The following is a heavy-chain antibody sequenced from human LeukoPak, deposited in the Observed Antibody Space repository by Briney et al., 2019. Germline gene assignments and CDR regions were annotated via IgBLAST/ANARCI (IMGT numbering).Heavy chain of an antibody. D-gene: IGHD2-2*02. J-gene: IGHJ5*02. CDR3: AKDRKTCSSTSCYTFPGCWFDP. CDR1: RLPFSSYA. CDR2: ISCSGGIT. Sequence: PGGALRLSFSASRLPFSSYAMSSVPQAPGKGLEWVHAISCSGGITYYADSVKGRFTISRDNSKNTLYLQMNSLRAEDTAVYYCAKDRKTCSSTSCYTFPGCWFDPWGQGTLVTVSS. V-gene: IGHV3-23*01.